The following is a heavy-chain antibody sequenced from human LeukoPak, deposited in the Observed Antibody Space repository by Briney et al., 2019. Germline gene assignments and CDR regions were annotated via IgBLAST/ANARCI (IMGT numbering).Heavy chain of an antibody. CDR1: GYTFTSHT. D-gene: IGHD4-17*01. V-gene: IGHV1-3*01. Sequence: ASVKVSCKTSGYTFTSHTMHWVRQAPGQRLEWMGWINAGNANTKYSQKFQDRVTIARDTSATTAYMELSSLRSEDTAVYYCARETAVTQNDAFDIWGQGTKITVSS. CDR2: INAGNANT. CDR3: ARETAVTQNDAFDI. J-gene: IGHJ3*02.